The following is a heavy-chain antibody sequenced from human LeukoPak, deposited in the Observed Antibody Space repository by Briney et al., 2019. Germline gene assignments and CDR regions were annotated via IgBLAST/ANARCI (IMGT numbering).Heavy chain of an antibody. CDR3: ARCPEYCSSTSQECYYYYMDV. D-gene: IGHD2-2*01. CDR2: ISAYNGNI. V-gene: IGHV1-18*01. CDR1: GYTFTNYG. Sequence: ASVKVSCKTSGYTFTNYGISWVRQAPGQGLEWMGWISAYNGNINYAQKHQGRVTMTTDTSTSTAYMELRSLRSDDTAVYYCARCPEYCSSTSQECYYYYMDVWGKGTTVTVSS. J-gene: IGHJ6*03.